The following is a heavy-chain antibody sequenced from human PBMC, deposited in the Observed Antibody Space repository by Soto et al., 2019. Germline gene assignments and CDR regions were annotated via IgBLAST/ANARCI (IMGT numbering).Heavy chain of an antibody. CDR3: AKTRRIMVAVAIPKDASDI. CDR1: GYSFSDYG. J-gene: IGHJ3*02. CDR2: ISPHNGAT. D-gene: IGHD2-15*01. Sequence: QVQLMQSGGEVKRPGASVKVSCTASGYSFSDYGITWVRQAPGQGLQWMGWISPHNGATSYAQRFQGRFTLTTDTSTSTAYMELRSLRSDDTATYYCAKTRRIMVAVAIPKDASDIWGQGTLVAVSS. V-gene: IGHV1-18*01.